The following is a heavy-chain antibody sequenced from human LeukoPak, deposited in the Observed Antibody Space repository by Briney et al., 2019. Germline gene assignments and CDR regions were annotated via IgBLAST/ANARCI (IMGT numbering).Heavy chain of an antibody. Sequence: AGGSLRLSCAASGFTFSDYYMSWIRQAPGKGLEWVSYISSSGSTIYYAESVKGRFTISRDHAKNSLYRQMNSLRAEDTAVYYCAIVTGLLWGLGAFDIWGQGTMVTVSS. CDR2: ISSSGSTI. CDR1: GFTFSDYY. V-gene: IGHV3-11*01. J-gene: IGHJ3*02. D-gene: IGHD3-3*01. CDR3: AIVTGLLWGLGAFDI.